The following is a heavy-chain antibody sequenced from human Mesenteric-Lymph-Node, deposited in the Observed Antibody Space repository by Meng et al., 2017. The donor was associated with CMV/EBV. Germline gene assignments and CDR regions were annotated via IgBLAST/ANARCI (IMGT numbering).Heavy chain of an antibody. CDR2: ISSSSSYI. J-gene: IGHJ4*02. V-gene: IGHV3-21*01. CDR1: GFTFSSYS. D-gene: IGHD3-10*01. CDR3: ARVPRGRSGRYDC. Sequence: GGSLRLSCAASGFTFSSYSMNWVRQAPGKGLEWVSSISSSSSYIYYADSVKGRFTISRDNAKNSLYLQMNSLRDEDTALYYCARVPRGRSGRYDCWGQGTLVTVSS.